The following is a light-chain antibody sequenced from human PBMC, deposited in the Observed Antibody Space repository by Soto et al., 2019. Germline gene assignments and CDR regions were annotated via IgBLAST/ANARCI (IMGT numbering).Light chain of an antibody. CDR1: SSDVGGYNY. CDR3: SSYTSSRTYV. J-gene: IGLJ1*01. V-gene: IGLV2-14*01. Sequence: QSVLTQPASVSGSPGQSIAISCTGTSSDVGGYNYVSWYQQHPGKAHKLMIYDVSDRPSGVSNRFSGSKSGNTASLTISGLQSEDEADYYCSSYTSSRTYVFGTGTKVPS. CDR2: DVS.